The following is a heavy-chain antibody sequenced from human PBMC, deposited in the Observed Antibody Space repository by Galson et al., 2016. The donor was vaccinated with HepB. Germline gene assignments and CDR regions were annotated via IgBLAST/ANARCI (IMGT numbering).Heavy chain of an antibody. Sequence: SLRLSCAASGFTFDEYAMHWVRQVPGKGLEWVSGIRSDSDTIGYADSVKGRFTISRDKAKNSLYLQMNSLRAEDTALYYCAKSLLRSSVYDGFGFWGQGTMVTVSS. V-gene: IGHV3-9*01. CDR2: IRSDSDTI. CDR1: GFTFDEYA. J-gene: IGHJ3*01. D-gene: IGHD5/OR15-5a*01. CDR3: AKSLLRSSVYDGFGF.